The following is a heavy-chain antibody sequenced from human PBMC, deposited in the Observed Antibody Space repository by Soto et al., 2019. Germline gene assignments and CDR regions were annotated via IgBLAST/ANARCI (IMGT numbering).Heavy chain of an antibody. Sequence: QVQVVESGGGVVQPGRSLRLSCAASGFAFSDFGMHWVRQAPGKGLEWVAVIWHDGKNKDYADYAKGRFTIARDNSRNILYLEMNSRRDEDTGVYYCAREPGQGEAMDYWGQGTVVTV. V-gene: IGHV3-33*01. CDR2: IWHDGKNK. J-gene: IGHJ4*02. CDR1: GFAFSDFG. CDR3: AREPGQGEAMDY.